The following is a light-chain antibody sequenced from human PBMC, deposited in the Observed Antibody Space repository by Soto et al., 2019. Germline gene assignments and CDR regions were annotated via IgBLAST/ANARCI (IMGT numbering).Light chain of an antibody. CDR2: DNI. V-gene: IGLV1-44*01. Sequence: QSVLTQPPSASGTPGQRVTISCSGSSSNIGNNAVNWYQQFPETPPKLLIYDNIQRPSEVPDRFSGSKSGTSASLAISVRAWEDGGVYYCAEWGDNVTVGVFGGGTTLTVL. CDR3: AEWGDNVTVGV. J-gene: IGLJ3*02. CDR1: SSNIGNNA.